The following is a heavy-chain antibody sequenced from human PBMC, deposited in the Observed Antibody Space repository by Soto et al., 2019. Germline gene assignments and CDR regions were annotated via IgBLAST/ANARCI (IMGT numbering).Heavy chain of an antibody. CDR2: IIPIPGTA. D-gene: IGHD2-2*01. J-gene: IGHJ6*02. CDR3: ARSQGSSTSLEIYYYYYYGMDV. Sequence: SVKVSCKASGGTFDSYAISWVRQAPGQGLEWMGGIIPIPGTANYAQKFQGRVTIAADESTSTAYMELSSLRSEDTAVYYCARSQGSSTSLEIYYYYYYGMDVWGQGTTVTVSS. CDR1: GGTFDSYA. V-gene: IGHV1-69*13.